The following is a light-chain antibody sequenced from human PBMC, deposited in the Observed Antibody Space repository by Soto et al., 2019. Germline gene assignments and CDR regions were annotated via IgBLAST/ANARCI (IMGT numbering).Light chain of an antibody. J-gene: IGLJ2*01. V-gene: IGLV1-40*01. CDR2: ANN. Sequence: QAVVTQPPSVSGAPGQRVTISCTGSSSNIGAGYDVHWYQQLPGTAPKLLIYANNNRPSGVPDRFSGSKSGTSASLAITGLQAEDEADYYCQSYDSSLSAVVFGGGTQLPS. CDR3: QSYDSSLSAVV. CDR1: SSNIGAGYD.